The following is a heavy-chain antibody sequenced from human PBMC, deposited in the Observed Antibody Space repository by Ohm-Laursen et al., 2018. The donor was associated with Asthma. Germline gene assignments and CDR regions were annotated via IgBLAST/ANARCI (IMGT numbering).Heavy chain of an antibody. J-gene: IGHJ5*02. V-gene: IGHV1-18*01. CDR2: ISAYNGNT. CDR3: ARDKFRYYDFWSGNWFDP. D-gene: IGHD3-3*01. Sequence: GATVKISCKASGYTFTSYGISWARQAPGQGLEWMGWISAYNGNTNYAQKLQGRVTMTTDTSTSTAYMELRSLRSDDTAVYYCARDKFRYYDFWSGNWFDPWGQGTLVTVSS. CDR1: GYTFTSYG.